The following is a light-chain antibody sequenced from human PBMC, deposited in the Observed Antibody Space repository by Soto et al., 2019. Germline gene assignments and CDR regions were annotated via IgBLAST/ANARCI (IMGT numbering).Light chain of an antibody. Sequence: MFAQSAFPVSLSPWERASLSCSASQSVSSNYLAWFQQIPGQAPRLLISTASSRATDIPDRFSGSGSGTDFTLTISRLEPEDFAVYYCHQYGSSPYTFGQGTRLEIK. CDR2: TAS. V-gene: IGKV3-20*01. J-gene: IGKJ5*01. CDR1: QSVSSNY. CDR3: HQYGSSPYT.